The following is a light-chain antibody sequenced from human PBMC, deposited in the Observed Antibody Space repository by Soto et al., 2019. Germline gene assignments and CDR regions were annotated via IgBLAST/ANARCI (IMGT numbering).Light chain of an antibody. J-gene: IGLJ1*01. Sequence: QSVLTQPASVSGSPGQSITISCTGTSSDVGGYNYVSWFQHHPGNAPKLILYEVSYRPSGVSNRFSGSKSGDTASLTISGLQAEDEADYYCSSFTNTITRYAFGTGTKLTVL. V-gene: IGLV2-14*01. CDR3: SSFTNTITRYA. CDR2: EVS. CDR1: SSDVGGYNY.